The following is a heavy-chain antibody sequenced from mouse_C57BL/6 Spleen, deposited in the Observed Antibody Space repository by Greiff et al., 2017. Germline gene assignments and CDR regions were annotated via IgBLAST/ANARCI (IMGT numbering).Heavy chain of an antibody. D-gene: IGHD1-1*01. CDR3: ARWVYCGSSSCYYAMDY. V-gene: IGHV1-26*01. J-gene: IGHJ4*01. CDR1: GYTFTDYY. CDR2: INPNNGGT. Sequence: VQLQQSGPELVKPGASVKISCKASGYTFTDYYMNWVKQSHGKSLEWIGDINPNNGGTSYNQKFKGKATLTVDKSSSTAYMELRGLTSEDSAVYYCARWVYCGSSSCYYAMDYWGQGTSVTVSS.